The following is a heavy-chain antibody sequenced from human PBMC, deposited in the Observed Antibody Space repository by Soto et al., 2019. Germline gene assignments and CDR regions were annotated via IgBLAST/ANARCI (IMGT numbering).Heavy chain of an antibody. CDR2: IYYSGST. V-gene: IGHV4-39*02. CDR1: GGSISSSSYY. J-gene: IGHJ3*02. CDR3: ARDYGDYAARAFDI. D-gene: IGHD4-17*01. Sequence: XGTLSLSCTVSGGSISSSSYYWGWIRQPPGKGLEWIGSIYYSGSTYYNPSLKSRVTISVDTSKNQFSLKLSSVTAADTAVYYCARDYGDYAARAFDIWGQGTMVTVSS.